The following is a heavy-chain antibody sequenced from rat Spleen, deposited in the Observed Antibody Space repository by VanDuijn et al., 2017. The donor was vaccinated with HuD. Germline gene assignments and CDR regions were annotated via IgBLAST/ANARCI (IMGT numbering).Heavy chain of an antibody. V-gene: IGHV2-47*01. CDR1: GLSLTSNS. CDR2: IWGDGST. CDR3: TRSYASYGDYVMDA. D-gene: IGHD1-11*01. Sequence: QVQLKESGPGLVQPSQTLSLTCTVSGLSLTSNSVSWIRQPPGKGLEWMGGIWGDGSTDYNSALKSRLSISRDTSKSQVFLTMNSLQTDDTAIYFCTRSYASYGDYVMDAWGQGASVTVSS. J-gene: IGHJ4*01.